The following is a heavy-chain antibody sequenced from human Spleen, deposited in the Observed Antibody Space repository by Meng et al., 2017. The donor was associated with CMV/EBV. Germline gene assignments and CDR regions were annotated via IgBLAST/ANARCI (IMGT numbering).Heavy chain of an antibody. CDR1: GFTFSSYW. J-gene: IGHJ5*02. CDR3: ARGGIVVGYPNWFDP. V-gene: IGHV3-7*01. Sequence: GESLKISCAVSGFTFSSYWMSWVRQAPGKGLEWVANIKQDGSEKYYVDSVKGRFTISRDNAKNSLYLQMNSLRAEDTAVYYCARGGIVVGYPNWFDPWGQGTLVTVSS. D-gene: IGHD2-2*01. CDR2: IKQDGSEK.